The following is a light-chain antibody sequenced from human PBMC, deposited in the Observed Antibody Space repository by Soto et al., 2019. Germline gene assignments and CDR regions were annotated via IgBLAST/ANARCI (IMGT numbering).Light chain of an antibody. CDR2: GAS. CDR3: HQYGSSPYT. Sequence: EIVLTQSPGTLSLSPGERATLSCRASQSVSSSYLAWYQQKPGQAPRLLIYGASSRATGITERFSGSGSGTDFTLTISRLEPEDFEVYYCHQYGSSPYTFGQGTKLEIK. J-gene: IGKJ2*01. CDR1: QSVSSSY. V-gene: IGKV3-20*01.